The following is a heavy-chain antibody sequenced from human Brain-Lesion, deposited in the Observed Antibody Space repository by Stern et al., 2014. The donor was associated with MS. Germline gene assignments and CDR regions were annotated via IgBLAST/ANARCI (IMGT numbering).Heavy chain of an antibody. CDR1: GNSFTHFY. CDR2: INPNSGGT. CDR3: ARGGRYYADY. Sequence: QVQLVQSGAEVKKPGASGRVSCEASGNSFTHFYIHWVRQAPGQGLEWMGWINPNSGGTKFAQKFQGWVTITRDPSMTTAYMEVTSLTSDDTAVYYCARGGRYYADYWGQGTLVTVSS. J-gene: IGHJ4*02. V-gene: IGHV1-2*04. D-gene: IGHD2-2*01.